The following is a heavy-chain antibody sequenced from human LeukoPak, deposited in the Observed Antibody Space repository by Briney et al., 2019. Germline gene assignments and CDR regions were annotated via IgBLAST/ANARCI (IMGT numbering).Heavy chain of an antibody. V-gene: IGHV4-61*02. CDR1: GGSVFSDTSY. CDR3: SGFYWKSGGYFDY. CDR2: IYPSGST. J-gene: IGHJ4*02. Sequence: SQTLSLTCTVYGGSVFSDTSYWPWIRQPAGKGLEWIGRIYPSGSTNSNPSVKSRLSMSIDTSNNQFSLNLTSVTAADTAVHFCSGFYWKSGGYFDYWGQGILVTVSS. D-gene: IGHD2-15*01.